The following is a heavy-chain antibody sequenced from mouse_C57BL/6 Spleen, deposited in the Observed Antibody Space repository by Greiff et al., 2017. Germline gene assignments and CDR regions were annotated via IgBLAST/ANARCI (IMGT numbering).Heavy chain of an antibody. CDR3: ARKDYGSSYNWYFDV. CDR1: GFTFSDYG. D-gene: IGHD1-1*01. V-gene: IGHV5-17*01. Sequence: EVQVVGSGGGLLKPGGSLKLSCAASGFTFSDYGMHWVRQAPEKGLEWVAYISSGSSTIYYADTVKGRFTISRDNAKNTLFLQMTSLRSEDTAMYYCARKDYGSSYNWYFDVWGTGTTVTVSS. J-gene: IGHJ1*03. CDR2: ISSGSSTI.